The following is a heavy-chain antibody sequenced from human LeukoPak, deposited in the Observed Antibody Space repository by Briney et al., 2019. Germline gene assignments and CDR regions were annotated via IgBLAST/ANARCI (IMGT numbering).Heavy chain of an antibody. CDR2: ISGSGGST. Sequence: GGSLRLSCAASGFTFSSYAMSWVRQAPGKGLEWVSAISGSGGSTYYADSVKGRFTISRDNSKNTLYLQMNSLSAEDTAVYYCASASRSGYDDHWGQGTLVTVST. V-gene: IGHV3-23*01. D-gene: IGHD3-3*01. CDR1: GFTFSSYA. CDR3: ASASRSGYDDH. J-gene: IGHJ4*02.